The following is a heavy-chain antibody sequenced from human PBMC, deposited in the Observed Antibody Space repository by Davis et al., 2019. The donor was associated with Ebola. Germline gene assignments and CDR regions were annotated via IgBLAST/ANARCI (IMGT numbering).Heavy chain of an antibody. CDR1: GGSISSYY. CDR2: IYYSGST. D-gene: IGHD2-2*01. J-gene: IGHJ4*02. V-gene: IGHV4-59*08. Sequence: PGGSLRLSCTVSGGSISSYYWSWIRQPPGKGLEWIGYIYYSGSTNYNPSLKSRVTISVDTSKNQFSLKLSSVTAADTAVYYCARVGYCSSTSCPDYWGQGTLVTVSS. CDR3: ARVGYCSSTSCPDY.